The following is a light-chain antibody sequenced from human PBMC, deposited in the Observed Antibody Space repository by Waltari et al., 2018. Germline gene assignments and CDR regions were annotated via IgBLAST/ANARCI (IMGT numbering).Light chain of an antibody. Sequence: AIRMTQSPSSLSASTGDRVTITCRASQGISSDLAWYQQKPGKAPKLLIYAASPLQSGVASRFSGSGSGTDFTLTLSCLQSEDFATYYCQQYYSYPPTFGQGTKVEIK. J-gene: IGKJ1*01. V-gene: IGKV1-8*01. CDR1: QGISSD. CDR3: QQYYSYPPT. CDR2: AAS.